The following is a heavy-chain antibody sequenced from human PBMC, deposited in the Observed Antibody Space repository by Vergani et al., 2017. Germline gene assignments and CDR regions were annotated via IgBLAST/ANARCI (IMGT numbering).Heavy chain of an antibody. CDR2: IYYSGST. Sequence: QVQLQQWGARLLKPSETLSLTCAVYGGSFSGYYWSWIRQPPGKGLEWIGYIYYSGSTYYNPSLKSRVTISVDTSKNQFSLKLSSVTAADTAVYYCARVSQYYYGSTNWFDPWGQGTLVTVSS. CDR3: ARVSQYYYGSTNWFDP. J-gene: IGHJ5*02. D-gene: IGHD3-10*01. CDR1: GGSFSGYY. V-gene: IGHV4-34*01.